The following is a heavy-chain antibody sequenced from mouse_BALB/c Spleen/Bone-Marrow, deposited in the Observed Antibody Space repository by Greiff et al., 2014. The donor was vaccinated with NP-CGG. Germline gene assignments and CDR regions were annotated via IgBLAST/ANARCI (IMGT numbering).Heavy chain of an antibody. CDR1: GFNIKDTY. V-gene: IGHV14-3*02. Sequence: EVKLEESGVELVKPGASVKLSCTASGFNIKDTYMHWVKQRPEQGLEWIGRIDPANGNTKYDPKFQGKATITADTSSNTAYLQLSSLTSEDTAVYYCARYYYGSSYFDYWGQGTTLTVSS. CDR3: ARYYYGSSYFDY. J-gene: IGHJ2*01. D-gene: IGHD1-1*01. CDR2: IDPANGNT.